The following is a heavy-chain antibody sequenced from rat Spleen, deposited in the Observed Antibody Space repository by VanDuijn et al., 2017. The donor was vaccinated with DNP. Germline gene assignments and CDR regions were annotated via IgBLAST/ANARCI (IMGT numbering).Heavy chain of an antibody. D-gene: IGHD1-5*01. J-gene: IGHJ2*01. V-gene: IGHV5-29*01. Sequence: EVQLVESDGGLVQPGRSLKLSCAASGFTFSDYYMAWVRQAPTKGLEWVATISYDGSSTYYRDSVKGRFTISRDNAKSTLYLQMDSLRSEDTATYYCARLPYVGTTRFDYWGQGVMVTVSS. CDR2: ISYDGSST. CDR1: GFTFSDYY. CDR3: ARLPYVGTTRFDY.